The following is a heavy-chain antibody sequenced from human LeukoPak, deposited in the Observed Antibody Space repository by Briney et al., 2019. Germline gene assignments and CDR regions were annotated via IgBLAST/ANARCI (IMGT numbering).Heavy chain of an antibody. CDR1: GYSFTNYW. D-gene: IGHD3-10*01. CDR3: ARQWRFREGHDY. J-gene: IGHJ4*02. CDR2: IYLGDSDT. Sequence: GESLKISCKGSGYSFTNYWVPWVRQMPGKGLEWMGIIYLGDSDTRYSPSFQGQVTISADKSISTAYLQWSSLKASDTAMYYCARQWRFREGHDYWGQGTLVTVSS. V-gene: IGHV5-51*01.